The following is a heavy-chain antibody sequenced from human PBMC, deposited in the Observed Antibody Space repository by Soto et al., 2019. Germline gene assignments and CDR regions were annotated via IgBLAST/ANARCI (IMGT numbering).Heavy chain of an antibody. CDR3: TRDPAPSGWFDY. D-gene: IGHD6-19*01. CDR1: GFTFSDYW. V-gene: IGHV3-74*01. CDR2: INSDGSST. J-gene: IGHJ5*01. Sequence: VQLVESGGGLVQPGGSLRLSCAASGFTFSDYWMHWVRQAPGKGLVWVSRINSDGSSTSYADSVRGRFTISRDNAKNTLYLQMNSLRGEDTAVYYCTRDPAPSGWFDYWGQGTLVTVSS.